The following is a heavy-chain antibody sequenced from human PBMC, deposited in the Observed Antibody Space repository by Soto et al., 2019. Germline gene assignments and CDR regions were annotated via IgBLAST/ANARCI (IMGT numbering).Heavy chain of an antibody. Sequence: SVKVSCKASGGTFSSYAISWVRQAPGQGLEWMGGIIPIFGTASYAQKFQGRVTITADESTSTAYMELSSLRSEDTAVYYCAGPDDSSSSNYYYYGMDVWGQGTTVTVSS. D-gene: IGHD6-6*01. CDR3: AGPDDSSSSNYYYYGMDV. CDR1: GGTFSSYA. V-gene: IGHV1-69*13. CDR2: IIPIFGTA. J-gene: IGHJ6*02.